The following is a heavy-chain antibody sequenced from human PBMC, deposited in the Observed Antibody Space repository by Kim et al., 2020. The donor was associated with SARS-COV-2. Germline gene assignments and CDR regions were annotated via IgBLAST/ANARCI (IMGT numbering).Heavy chain of an antibody. CDR2: IGGSGYHT. CDR3: AKDTGSRSFDY. V-gene: IGHV3-23*01. J-gene: IGHJ4*02. CDR1: GFTFSSYA. Sequence: GGSLRLSCAASGFTFSSYAMNWVRQAPGKGLEWVSVIGGSGYHTYYADSVKGQFTISRDNSKNTLFLQMNSLRAEDTAIYYCAKDTGSRSFDYWGQGTL. D-gene: IGHD2-15*01.